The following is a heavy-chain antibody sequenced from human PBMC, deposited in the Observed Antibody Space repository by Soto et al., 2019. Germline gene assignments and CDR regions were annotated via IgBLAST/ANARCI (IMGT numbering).Heavy chain of an antibody. CDR1: GGSISSGGYY. CDR2: IYYSGST. Sequence: PSETLSLTCTVSGGSISSGGYYWSWIRQHPGKGLEWIGYIYYSGSTYYNPSLKSRVTISVDTSKNQFSLKLSSVTAADTAVYYCARDSYDILTGPEGFDYWGQGTLVTVSS. CDR3: ARDSYDILTGPEGFDY. D-gene: IGHD3-9*01. J-gene: IGHJ4*02. V-gene: IGHV4-31*03.